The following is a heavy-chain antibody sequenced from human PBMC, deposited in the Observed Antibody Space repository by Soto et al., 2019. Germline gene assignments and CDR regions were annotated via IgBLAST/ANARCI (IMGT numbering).Heavy chain of an antibody. CDR1: GGSISSNNW. CDR2: IYHSGST. D-gene: IGHD6-13*01. V-gene: IGHV4-4*02. J-gene: IGHJ4*02. CDR3: ARVAAAGTYFDY. Sequence: QVQLQESGPGLVKPSGTLSLTCAVSGGSISSNNWWSWVRQPPGKGLEWIGEIYHSGSTNYNPSLKRRVTISVDKSKNQFSLKLSSVTAADTAVYHCARVAAAGTYFDYWGQGTLVTVSS.